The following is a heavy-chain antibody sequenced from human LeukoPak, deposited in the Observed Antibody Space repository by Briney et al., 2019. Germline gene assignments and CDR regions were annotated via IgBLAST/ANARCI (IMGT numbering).Heavy chain of an antibody. CDR3: ARDMMEGMVRGVGARGYYYYGMDV. D-gene: IGHD3-10*01. CDR2: IIPIFGTA. CDR1: GGTFSSYA. Sequence: GASVKVSCKASGGTFSSYAISWVRQAPGQGLEWMGGIIPIFGTANYAQKFQGRVTITADESTSTAYMELSSLRSEDTAVYYCARDMMEGMVRGVGARGYYYYGMDVWGQGITVTVSS. V-gene: IGHV1-69*13. J-gene: IGHJ6*02.